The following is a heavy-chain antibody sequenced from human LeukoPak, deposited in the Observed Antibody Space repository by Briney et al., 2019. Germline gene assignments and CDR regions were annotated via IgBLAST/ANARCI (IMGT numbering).Heavy chain of an antibody. Sequence: PGGSLRLSCAASGFTFSDYYMSWIRQAPGKGLEWVSYISSSGSTIYYADSVKGRFTISRDNAKNSLYLQMNSLRAEDTAVYYCARDGRWSSKEGGEAYFDYWGQGTLVTVSS. CDR3: ARDGRWSSKEGGEAYFDY. V-gene: IGHV3-11*04. D-gene: IGHD6-13*01. CDR1: GFTFSDYY. J-gene: IGHJ4*02. CDR2: ISSSGSTI.